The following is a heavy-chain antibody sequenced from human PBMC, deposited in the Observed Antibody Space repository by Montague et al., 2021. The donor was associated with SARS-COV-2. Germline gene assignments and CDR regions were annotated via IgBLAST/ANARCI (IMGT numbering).Heavy chain of an antibody. CDR3: ARDQEFSIVVVPAADDAFDI. Sequence: SLRLSCAASGFTFSSYGMHWVRQAPGKGLEWVAVIWYDGSNKYYADSVKGRFTISRDNSKNTLYLQMNSLRAEDTAVYYCARDQEFSIVVVPAADDAFDIWGQGTMVTVSS. D-gene: IGHD2-2*01. CDR2: IWYDGSNK. J-gene: IGHJ3*02. V-gene: IGHV3-33*01. CDR1: GFTFSSYG.